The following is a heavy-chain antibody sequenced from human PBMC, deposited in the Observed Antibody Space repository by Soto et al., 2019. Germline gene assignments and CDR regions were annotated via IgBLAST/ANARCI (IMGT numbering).Heavy chain of an antibody. CDR2: ISAYNGNT. J-gene: IGHJ3*02. V-gene: IGHV1-18*01. CDR1: GYTFTSYG. CDR3: AKSSSGPTPAVFDI. Sequence: QVQLVQSGAEVKKPGASVKVSCKASGYTFTSYGISWVRQAPGQGLEWMGWISAYNGNTNYAQKLQDRDTMTTDTSTSTAYMELRSMRSDDTAVYYCAKSSSGPTPAVFDIWGQGTMVTVSS. D-gene: IGHD6-19*01.